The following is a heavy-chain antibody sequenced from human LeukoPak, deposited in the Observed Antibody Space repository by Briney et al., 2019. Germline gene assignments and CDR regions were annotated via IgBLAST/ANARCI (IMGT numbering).Heavy chain of an antibody. D-gene: IGHD5-24*01. CDR1: GGSISNSNYY. J-gene: IGHJ4*02. CDR3: MRHEEEDGYNAKPFDF. Sequence: PSETLSPTCTVSGGSISNSNYYWGWVRQPPGKCLEWIGTIFYTGRTYYTPSLMSRVTISVDTSENQFSLRLSYVTAADTAMYFCMRHEEEDGYNAKPFDFWGQGTQVTVSS. CDR2: IFYTGRT. V-gene: IGHV4-39*01.